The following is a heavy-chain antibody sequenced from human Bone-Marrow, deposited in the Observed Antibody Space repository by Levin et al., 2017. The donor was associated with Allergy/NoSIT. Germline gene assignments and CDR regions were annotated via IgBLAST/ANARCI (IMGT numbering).Heavy chain of an antibody. V-gene: IGHV3-74*01. CDR3: ARDRFYSDSGSNGSWFDP. D-gene: IGHD3-10*01. Sequence: GESLKISCAASGFTFSTYWMPWVRQAPGKGLVWVSRIQSNGKTNYADSVKGRFTISRDNAKNRLYLQMNSLTVEDTAVQYCARDRFYSDSGSNGSWFDPWGQGPLVTVSS. CDR1: GFTFSTYW. CDR2: IQSNGKT. J-gene: IGHJ5*02.